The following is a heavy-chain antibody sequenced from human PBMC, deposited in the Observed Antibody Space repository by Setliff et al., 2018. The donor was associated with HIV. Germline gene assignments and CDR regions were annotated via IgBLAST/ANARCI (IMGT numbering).Heavy chain of an antibody. CDR1: GFLFHTYW. Sequence: LRLSCAASGFLFHTYWMSWVRQAPGKGLEWVSYISSRGSTIYYADSVKGRFTISRDNAKNSLYLQMNTLRAEDTAVYFCARSPYGDYGLDYWGQGTLVTVSS. CDR3: ARSPYGDYGLDY. CDR2: ISSRGSTI. V-gene: IGHV3-11*04. J-gene: IGHJ4*02. D-gene: IGHD4-17*01.